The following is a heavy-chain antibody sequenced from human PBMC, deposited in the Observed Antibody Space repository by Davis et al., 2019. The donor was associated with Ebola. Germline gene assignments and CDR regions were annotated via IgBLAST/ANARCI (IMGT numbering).Heavy chain of an antibody. Sequence: SLKISCAASGFTFDDHAMHWVRQAPGRGLEWVSGISWNSGAIAYADSVKGRFTISRDNSKNTLYLQMNGLRVEDTAIYYCAKDTSNIWFDIWGQGTNVTVSS. D-gene: IGHD2/OR15-2a*01. CDR3: AKDTSNIWFDI. CDR2: ISWNSGAI. CDR1: GFTFDDHA. J-gene: IGHJ3*02. V-gene: IGHV3-9*01.